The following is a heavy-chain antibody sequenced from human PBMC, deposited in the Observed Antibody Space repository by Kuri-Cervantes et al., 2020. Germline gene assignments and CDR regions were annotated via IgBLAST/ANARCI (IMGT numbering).Heavy chain of an antibody. CDR2: ISYDGSNK. Sequence: GESLKISCAASGFTFSSYGMHWVRQAPGKGLEWVAVISYDGSNKYYADSVKGRFTISRDNSKNTLYLRMNSLRAEDTAVYYCAKEHMVRGFFNYYYYYGMDVWGQGTTVTVSS. D-gene: IGHD3-10*01. V-gene: IGHV3-30*18. CDR1: GFTFSSYG. CDR3: AKEHMVRGFFNYYYYYGMDV. J-gene: IGHJ6*02.